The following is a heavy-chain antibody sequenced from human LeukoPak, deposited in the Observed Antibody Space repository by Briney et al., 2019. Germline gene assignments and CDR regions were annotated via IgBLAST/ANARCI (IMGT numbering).Heavy chain of an antibody. J-gene: IGHJ4*02. CDR3: ARDYGHPRLRFLEWFQSFDY. D-gene: IGHD3-3*01. V-gene: IGHV1-8*03. Sequence: GASVKVSCKASGYTFTSYDINWVRQATGQGLEWMGWMNPNSGNTGYAQKFQGRVTITRNTSISTAYMELRSLRSDDTAVYYCARDYGHPRLRFLEWFQSFDYWGQGTLVTVSS. CDR1: GYTFTSYD. CDR2: MNPNSGNT.